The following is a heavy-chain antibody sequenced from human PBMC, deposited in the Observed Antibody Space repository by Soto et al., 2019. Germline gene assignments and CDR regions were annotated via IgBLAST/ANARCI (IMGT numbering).Heavy chain of an antibody. CDR3: AHSKTVTKTHAYDV. V-gene: IGHV2-5*02. D-gene: IGHD4-17*01. Sequence: SGPTLVKPTQTLTLTCTFSGFSLSTDGLGVGWIRQPPGKALEWLALIYWDDDQRYSPSLQSRLAITKDTSKNQVVLTMTNVDPVDTATYYCAHSKTVTKTHAYDVWGQGTMVTVSS. J-gene: IGHJ3*01. CDR1: GFSLSTDGLG. CDR2: IYWDDDQ.